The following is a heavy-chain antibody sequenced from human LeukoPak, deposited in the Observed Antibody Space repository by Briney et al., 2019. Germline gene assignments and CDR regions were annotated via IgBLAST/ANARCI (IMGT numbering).Heavy chain of an antibody. J-gene: IGHJ4*02. CDR3: ARQDGKGTWYYFDY. V-gene: IGHV5-51*01. D-gene: IGHD1-14*01. Sequence: GESLRISCKGSGYSFTNYWIGWVRQMPGKGLEWMGNIYPGGSETRYSPSFQGQVTISVDKSTTTAYLQWSRLKASDTAMYYCARQDGKGTWYYFDYWGQGTLVTVSS. CDR2: IYPGGSET. CDR1: GYSFTNYW.